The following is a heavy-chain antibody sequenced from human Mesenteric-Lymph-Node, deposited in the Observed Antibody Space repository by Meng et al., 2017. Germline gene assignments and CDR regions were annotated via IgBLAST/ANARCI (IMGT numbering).Heavy chain of an antibody. V-gene: IGHV4-30-4*01. CDR3: ARSPYSGSALPFFDY. D-gene: IGHD1-26*01. Sequence: GQLQEAGPGLVKPSPTLSLTCTVSGGSISSGDYYWSWIRQPPEKGLEWIGYIYYSGSTYYNPSLKSRVSISGDTSNKQFSLKLTSVTAADTAVYYCARSPYSGSALPFFDYWGQGSLVTVSS. CDR1: GGSISSGDYY. J-gene: IGHJ4*02. CDR2: IYYSGST.